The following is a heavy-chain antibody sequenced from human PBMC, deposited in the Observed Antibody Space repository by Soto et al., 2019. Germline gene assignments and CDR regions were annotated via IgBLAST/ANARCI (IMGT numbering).Heavy chain of an antibody. CDR3: ARAEFCTGSSCLGYGSGD. J-gene: IGHJ4*02. V-gene: IGHV3-74*01. Sequence: EVQLVESGGGLVQPGGSLRLSCAVSGFTFSRYWMHWVRQAPGKGLVWVSRIYSDESSTSYADSVKGRFTISRDNAKNTLYVQMNSLGAEDTAVYYCARAEFCTGSSCLGYGSGDWGEGTLVTVSS. D-gene: IGHD3-10*01. CDR1: GFTFSRYW. CDR2: IYSDESST.